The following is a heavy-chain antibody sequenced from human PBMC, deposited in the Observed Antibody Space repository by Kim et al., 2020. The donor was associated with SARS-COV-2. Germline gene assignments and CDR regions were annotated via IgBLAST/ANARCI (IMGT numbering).Heavy chain of an antibody. D-gene: IGHD4-17*01. Sequence: SETLSLTCTVSGGSISSYYWSWIRQPPGKGLEWIGYIYYSGSTNYNPSLKSRVTISVDTSKNQFSLKLSSVTAADTAVYYCARDSATVTMGPLYYGMDVWGQGTTVTVSS. CDR1: GGSISSYY. J-gene: IGHJ6*02. CDR3: ARDSATVTMGPLYYGMDV. CDR2: IYYSGST. V-gene: IGHV4-59*12.